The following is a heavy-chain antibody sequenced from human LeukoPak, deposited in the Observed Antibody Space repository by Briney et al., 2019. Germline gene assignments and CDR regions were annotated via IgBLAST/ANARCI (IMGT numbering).Heavy chain of an antibody. V-gene: IGHV1-8*01. Sequence: ASVKVSCKASGYTFTSYDINWVRQATGQGLEWMGWMNPNSGNTGYAQKFQGRVTMTRNTSISTAYMELSSLRSGDTAVYYCARGRYRSSFAPGRNRDYWGQGTLVTVSS. D-gene: IGHD5-18*01. CDR1: GYTFTSYD. CDR2: MNPNSGNT. CDR3: ARGRYRSSFAPGRNRDY. J-gene: IGHJ4*02.